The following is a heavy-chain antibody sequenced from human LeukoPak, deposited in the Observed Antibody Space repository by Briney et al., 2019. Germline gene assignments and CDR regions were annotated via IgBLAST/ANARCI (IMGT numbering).Heavy chain of an antibody. CDR1: GFRFSRYA. D-gene: IGHD6-19*01. CDR2: IHYIRDGP. V-gene: IGHV3-23*01. CDR3: ARCVTGWPNWFAP. J-gene: IGHJ5*02. Sequence: GGSLRLSCVGSGFRFSRYAMGWVRQAPGKGLEWVATIHYIRDGPYYADSVEGRFTISRDDSKNTVYLQMNSLRVEDTAIYYCARCVTGWPNWFAPWGQGTLVTVSS.